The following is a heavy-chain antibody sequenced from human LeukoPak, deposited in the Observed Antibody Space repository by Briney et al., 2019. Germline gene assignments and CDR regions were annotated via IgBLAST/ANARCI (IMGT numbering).Heavy chain of an antibody. Sequence: GSLRLSCAASGFTFSSYAMSWVRQAPGKGLEWVSAISGSGGSTYYADSVKGRFTISRDNSKNTLYLQMNSLRAEDTAVYYCAKGFAMIVAQPPHYWGQGTLVTVSS. CDR3: AKGFAMIVAQPPHY. J-gene: IGHJ4*02. D-gene: IGHD3-22*01. CDR1: GFTFSSYA. CDR2: ISGSGGST. V-gene: IGHV3-23*01.